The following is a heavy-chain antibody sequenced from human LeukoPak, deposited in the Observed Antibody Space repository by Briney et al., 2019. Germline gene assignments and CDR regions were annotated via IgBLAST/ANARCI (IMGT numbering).Heavy chain of an antibody. CDR3: ARLEGARGRY. V-gene: IGHV4-39*01. CDR1: GGSISPSSYS. Sequence: SETLSLTCTVSGGSISPSSYSWGWIRQPPGKGLEWIGSSYYNGRTYYNPSLKSRVTISVDTSKKQFSLNLGPVTAADTAVYYCARLEGARGRYWGQGTLVTVSS. CDR2: SYYNGRT. J-gene: IGHJ4*02. D-gene: IGHD1-26*01.